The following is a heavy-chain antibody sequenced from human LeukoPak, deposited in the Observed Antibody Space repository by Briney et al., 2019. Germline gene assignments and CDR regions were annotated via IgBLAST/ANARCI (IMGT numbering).Heavy chain of an antibody. D-gene: IGHD3-3*01. CDR1: GGSISSYY. J-gene: IGHJ4*02. V-gene: IGHV4-59*08. CDR3: ARQYQATIFGRFDY. CDR2: IYYSGST. Sequence: KTSETLSLTRTVSGGSISSYYWRWIRQPPGRGVGWIGYIYYSGSTNYNPSLKSRVTISVDTSKNQFSLKLSSVTAADTAVYYCARQYQATIFGRFDYWGQGTLVTVSS.